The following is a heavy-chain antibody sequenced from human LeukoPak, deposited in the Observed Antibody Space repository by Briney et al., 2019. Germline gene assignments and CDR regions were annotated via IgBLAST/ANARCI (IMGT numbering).Heavy chain of an antibody. D-gene: IGHD5-12*01. CDR3: ARTRYIGNAYYYGIDV. CDR1: GFTFSSQG. CDR2: IKQDGREK. V-gene: IGHV3-7*03. J-gene: IGHJ6*04. Sequence: GGSLRLSCAACGFTFSSQGMSGVRQAPGKGVEGVANIKQDGREKYCVDSVKGRFTISRDNANNSLYLQINSLRAEDTAVYYCARTRYIGNAYYYGIDVWGKGTTVTVSS.